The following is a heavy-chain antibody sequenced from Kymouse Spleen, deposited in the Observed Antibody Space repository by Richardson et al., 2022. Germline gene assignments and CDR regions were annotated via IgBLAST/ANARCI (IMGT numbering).Heavy chain of an antibody. CDR3: AKAGITGTTGWFDP. J-gene: IGHJ5*02. CDR2: ISWNSGSI. D-gene: IGHD1-7*01. CDR1: GFTFDDYA. V-gene: IGHV3-9*01. Sequence: EVQLVESGGGLVQPGRSLRLSCAASGFTFDDYAMHWVRQAPGKGLEWVSGISWNSGSIGYADSVKGRFTISRDNAKNSLYLQMNSLRAEDTALYYCAKAGITGTTGWFDPWGQGTLVTVSS.